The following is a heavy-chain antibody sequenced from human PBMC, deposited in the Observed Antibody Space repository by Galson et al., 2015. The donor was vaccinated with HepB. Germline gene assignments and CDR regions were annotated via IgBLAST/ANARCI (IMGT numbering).Heavy chain of an antibody. CDR2: IYPGDSDT. Sequence: QSGADVKKPGESLKISCVGSGYSFTSYWIAWVRQLPGQGLEWMGIIYPGDSDTTYSPSLQGQVIISADKSVSTAYLQWNSLKASDTAIYYCARQGAQGGSDYWGQGTLVIVSS. D-gene: IGHD3-16*01. CDR1: GYSFTSYW. V-gene: IGHV5-51*01. J-gene: IGHJ4*02. CDR3: ARQGAQGGSDY.